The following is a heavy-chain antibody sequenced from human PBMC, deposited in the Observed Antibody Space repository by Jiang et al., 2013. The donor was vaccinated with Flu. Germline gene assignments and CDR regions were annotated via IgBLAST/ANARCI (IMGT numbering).Heavy chain of an antibody. J-gene: IGHJ5*01. Sequence: GPGLVKPSETLSLTCTVSGYSSRSGSSWGWIRQPPGRGLQWIGSIYNGDAYYNASLKSRVTISVDASKTQVSLKLRSVTAADTAVYFCARDFGGYAKFFGPWGQGVLITVSP. CDR2: IYNGDA. D-gene: IGHD6-25*01. CDR1: GYSSRSGSS. V-gene: IGHV4-38-2*02. CDR3: ARDFGGYAKFFGP.